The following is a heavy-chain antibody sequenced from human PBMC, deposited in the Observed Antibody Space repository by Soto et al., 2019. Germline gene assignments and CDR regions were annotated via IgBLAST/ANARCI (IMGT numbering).Heavy chain of an antibody. D-gene: IGHD3-3*01. Sequence: QERLVQSGAEVRKPGSSVKVSCKVTGGTSTRYALNWVRQAPGQGLQWMGGIVPMFGTSKYAQKFQGRVTITADTSTNIAYMELRSLRSEDTPVYYCNRASEYDFWSGYLWGQGTLVSVSS. CDR1: GGTSTRYA. CDR2: IVPMFGTS. V-gene: IGHV1-69*06. CDR3: NRASEYDFWSGYL. J-gene: IGHJ4*02.